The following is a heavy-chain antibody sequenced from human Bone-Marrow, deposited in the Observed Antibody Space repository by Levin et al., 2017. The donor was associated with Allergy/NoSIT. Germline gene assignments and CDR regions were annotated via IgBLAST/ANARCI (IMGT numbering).Heavy chain of an antibody. J-gene: IGHJ4*02. CDR1: GYTFTNFA. V-gene: IGHV1-18*01. D-gene: IGHD6-19*01. CDR2: ISASIGTT. CDR3: ARVHSSGWDA. Sequence: ASVKVSCKASGYTFTNFAVSWVRQAPGQGLEWMGWISASIGTTNYAQNPQGRVTMITDTSTSTAYMDLTRLRSDDTAIYYCARVHSSGWDAWGQGTLVTVSS.